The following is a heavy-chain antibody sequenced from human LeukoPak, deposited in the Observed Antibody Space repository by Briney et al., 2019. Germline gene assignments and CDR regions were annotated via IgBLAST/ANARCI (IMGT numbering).Heavy chain of an antibody. CDR1: GYTFISYG. V-gene: IGHV1-18*01. CDR3: ARGPYCSGGTCYSQYFDY. D-gene: IGHD2-15*01. J-gene: IGHJ4*02. CDR2: ISAYNGNT. Sequence: GASVTVSCKASGYTFISYGISWVRQAPGQGLEWMGWISAYNGNTNYAQKLQGRVTMTTDTSTSTAYMELRSLRSEDAAVYYGARGPYCSGGTCYSQYFDYWGQGTLVTVSS.